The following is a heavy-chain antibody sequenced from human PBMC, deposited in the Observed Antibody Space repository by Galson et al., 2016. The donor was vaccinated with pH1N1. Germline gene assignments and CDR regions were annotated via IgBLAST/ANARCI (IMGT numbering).Heavy chain of an antibody. J-gene: IGHJ4*02. CDR3: ARAAYGDYADYFDY. D-gene: IGHD4-17*01. Sequence: SVKVSCKASGGTFSSYAISWVRQAPGQGLEWMGRIIPIFGTANYAQKFRGRVTITADESTSTAYMELSSLRSEDTAVYYCARAAYGDYADYFDYWGQGTLVTVSS. CDR1: GGTFSSYA. V-gene: IGHV1-69*13. CDR2: IIPIFGTA.